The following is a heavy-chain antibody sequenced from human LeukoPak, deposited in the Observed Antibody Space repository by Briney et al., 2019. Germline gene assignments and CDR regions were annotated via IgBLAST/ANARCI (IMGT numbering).Heavy chain of an antibody. D-gene: IGHD3-16*01. V-gene: IGHV3-7*01. CDR2: IKPDGSQR. J-gene: IGHJ4*02. Sequence: GGSLRLSCAASGFRFRDYWMDWLRQAPGMGLEWVASIKPDGSQRDYVDSVKGRFTISRDNAQNSLYLQMDSLRVEDTAVYYCARDDASSSFTYWGQGALVTVSS. CDR1: GFRFRDYW. CDR3: ARDDASSSFTY.